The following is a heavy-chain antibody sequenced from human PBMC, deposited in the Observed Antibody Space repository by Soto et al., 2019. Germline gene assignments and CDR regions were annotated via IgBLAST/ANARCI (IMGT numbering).Heavy chain of an antibody. Sequence: QVQLQESGPGLVKPSETLSLTCTVSGGSISSYYWSWIRQPPGKGLEWIGYIYYSGSTNYNPSLKSRVTISVDTSKNQFSLKLSSVTAADTAVYYCARGLIAVAGVATFDIWGQGTMVTVSS. D-gene: IGHD6-19*01. CDR1: GGSISSYY. CDR3: ARGLIAVAGVATFDI. V-gene: IGHV4-59*01. J-gene: IGHJ3*02. CDR2: IYYSGST.